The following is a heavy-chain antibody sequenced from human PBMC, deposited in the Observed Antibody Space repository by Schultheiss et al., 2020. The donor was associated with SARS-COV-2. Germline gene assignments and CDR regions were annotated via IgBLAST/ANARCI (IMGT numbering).Heavy chain of an antibody. D-gene: IGHD3-9*01. Sequence: GGSLRLSCAASGFTFSSYAMSWVRQAPGKGLEWVSVIYSGGSTYYADSVKGRFTISRDNSKNTLYLQMNSLRAEDTAVYYCASGYYDILTGYYLGAFDIWGQGTMVTVSS. V-gene: IGHV3-66*01. CDR3: ASGYYDILTGYYLGAFDI. CDR2: IYSGGST. CDR1: GFTFSSYA. J-gene: IGHJ3*02.